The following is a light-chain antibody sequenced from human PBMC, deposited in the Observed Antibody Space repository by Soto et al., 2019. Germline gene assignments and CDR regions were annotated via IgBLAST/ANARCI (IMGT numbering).Light chain of an antibody. Sequence: QPVLTQPPSASGTPGQRVTISCSGSSSNIGSNTVNWYQQLPGTAPKLLIYSNNQRPSGVPDRFSGSKSGTSASLAISGLQYEDEADYYCAAWDDSLNGRYVFGTGTKLTVL. CDR3: AAWDDSLNGRYV. J-gene: IGLJ1*01. V-gene: IGLV1-44*01. CDR1: SSNIGSNT. CDR2: SNN.